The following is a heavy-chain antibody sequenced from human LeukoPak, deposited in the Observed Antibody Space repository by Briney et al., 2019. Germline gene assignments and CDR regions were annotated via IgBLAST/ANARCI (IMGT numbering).Heavy chain of an antibody. J-gene: IGHJ4*02. CDR3: ATSPPYDYIWGSYRSFFDY. CDR2: ISGSGGST. V-gene: IGHV3-23*01. D-gene: IGHD3-16*02. CDR1: GFTFSSYA. Sequence: GGSLRLSCAASGFTFSSYAMSWVRQAPGKGLEWVSAISGSGGSTYYADSVKGRFTISRDNSKNTLYLQMNSLRAEDTAVYYCATSPPYDYIWGSYRSFFDYWGQGTLVTVSS.